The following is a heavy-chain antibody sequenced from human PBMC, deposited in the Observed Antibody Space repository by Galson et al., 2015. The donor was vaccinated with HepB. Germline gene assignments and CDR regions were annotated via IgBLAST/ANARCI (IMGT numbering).Heavy chain of an antibody. Sequence: SLRLSCAASGFTFSSYAMHWVRQAPGKGLEWVAVISYDGSNKYYADSVKGQFTISRDNSKNTLYLQMNSLRAEDTAVYYCARDPELEPYFDYWGQGTLVTVSS. CDR1: GFTFSSYA. J-gene: IGHJ4*02. V-gene: IGHV3-30-3*01. CDR3: ARDPELEPYFDY. CDR2: ISYDGSNK. D-gene: IGHD1-1*01.